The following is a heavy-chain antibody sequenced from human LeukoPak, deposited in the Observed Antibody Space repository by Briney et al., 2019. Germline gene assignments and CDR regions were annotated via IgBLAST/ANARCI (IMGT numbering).Heavy chain of an antibody. J-gene: IGHJ4*02. CDR2: ISSSSSYI. CDR1: GFTFSSYS. D-gene: IGHD3-22*01. V-gene: IGHV3-21*01. CDR3: ARDSPYYDSSGYSDY. Sequence: GGSLRLSCAASGFTFSSYSMNWVRQAPGKGLEWVSSISSSSSYIYYADSVKGRFTISRDNAKNSLYLQMNSPRAEDTAAYYCARDSPYYDSSGYSDYWGQGTLVTVSS.